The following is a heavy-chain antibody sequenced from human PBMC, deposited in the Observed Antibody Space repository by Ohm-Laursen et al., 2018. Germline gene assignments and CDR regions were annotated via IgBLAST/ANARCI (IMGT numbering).Heavy chain of an antibody. CDR1: GYNFSGYY. CDR2: IKAHSDDT. J-gene: IGHJ4*02. Sequence: ESLKISCKTSGYNFSGYYMHWVRQAPGQGLEWMGWIKAHSDDTNYAQKFQGRVTMTRDTSISTAYMELSRLRSDDTAVYYCAADYGDYVFDYWGQGTLVTVSS. V-gene: IGHV1-2*02. D-gene: IGHD4-17*01. CDR3: AADYGDYVFDY.